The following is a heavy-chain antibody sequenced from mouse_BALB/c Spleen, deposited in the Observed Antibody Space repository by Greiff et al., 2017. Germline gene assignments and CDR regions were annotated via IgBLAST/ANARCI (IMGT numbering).Heavy chain of an antibody. CDR3: ARRGYDYEGTAMDY. J-gene: IGHJ4*01. CDR2: IWSGGST. CDR1: GFSLTSYG. Sequence: VQRVESGPGLVQPSQSLSITCTVSGFSLTSYGVHWVRQSPGKGLEWLGVIWSGGSTDYNAAFISRLSISKDNSKSQVFFKMNSLQANDTAIYYCARRGYDYEGTAMDYWGQGTSVTVSS. V-gene: IGHV2-2*02. D-gene: IGHD2-4*01.